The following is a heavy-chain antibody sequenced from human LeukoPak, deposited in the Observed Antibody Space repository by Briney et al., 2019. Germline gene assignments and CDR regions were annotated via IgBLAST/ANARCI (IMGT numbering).Heavy chain of an antibody. CDR1: GGSFSNYY. J-gene: IGHJ6*03. CDR2: INDSGRT. CDR3: ARRRNTGRNYYIDV. D-gene: IGHD1-14*01. V-gene: IGHV4-34*01. Sequence: SETLSPTCAVYGGSFSNYYWSWIRQPPGKGLEWIGEINDSGRTNYNPSLMSRVTVSVDTSKKQFSLRLTSVTATDTAVYYCARRRNTGRNYYIDVWGKGATVSVSS.